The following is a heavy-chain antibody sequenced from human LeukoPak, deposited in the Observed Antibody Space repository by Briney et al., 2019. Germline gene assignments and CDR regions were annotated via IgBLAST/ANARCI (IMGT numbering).Heavy chain of an antibody. D-gene: IGHD3-9*01. J-gene: IGHJ5*02. CDR1: GFTFSSYA. Sequence: PGGSLRLSCAASGFTFSSYAMSWVRQAPGKGLEWVSAISGSGGSTYYADSVKGRFTISRDNSKNTLYLQMNSLRAEDTAVYYCAKDGGDILTGYYTSRWFDPWGQGTLVTVSS. CDR2: ISGSGGST. CDR3: AKDGGDILTGYYTSRWFDP. V-gene: IGHV3-23*01.